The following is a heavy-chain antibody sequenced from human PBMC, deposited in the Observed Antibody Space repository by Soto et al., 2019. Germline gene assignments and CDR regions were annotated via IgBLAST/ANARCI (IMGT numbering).Heavy chain of an antibody. CDR3: AKDRLPYCTNGVCYKNWFDS. CDR2: IIGSGGST. V-gene: IGHV3-23*01. Sequence: XGSLKLSCADSGCTLSTYDMTWVRQAPGKGLDWVSAIIGSGGSTYYADSVKGRFTISRDNSKNTLYLQMNSLRAEDTDVYYCAKDRLPYCTNGVCYKNWFDSRGQGPLFTVSS. J-gene: IGHJ5*01. D-gene: IGHD2-8*01. CDR1: GCTLSTYD.